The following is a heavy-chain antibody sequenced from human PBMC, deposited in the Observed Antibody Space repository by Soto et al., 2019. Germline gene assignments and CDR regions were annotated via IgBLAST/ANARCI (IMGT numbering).Heavy chain of an antibody. CDR1: GGSGNRGGYH. J-gene: IGHJ6*02. V-gene: IGHV4-31*03. Sequence: TLSLTCTVSGGSGNRGGYHWIWIRHHPGKGLEWIGDIYYSGSTYYNPSLKSRVTISIDTSTNHFSLHLSALTAADTAVYYCARAPIPNWNYYGMDVWGQGTTVTVSS. CDR3: ARAPIPNWNYYGMDV. CDR2: IYYSGST. D-gene: IGHD1-1*01.